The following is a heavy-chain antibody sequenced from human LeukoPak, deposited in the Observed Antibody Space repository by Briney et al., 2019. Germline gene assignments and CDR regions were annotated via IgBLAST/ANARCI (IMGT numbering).Heavy chain of an antibody. D-gene: IGHD5/OR15-5a*01. CDR3: ARIASTPPFTDY. J-gene: IGHJ4*02. CDR1: GFTFSSYA. Sequence: GGSLRLSCAASGFTFSSYAMHWVRQAPGKELEYVSAISSNGGGTYYANSVKGRFTISRDNSKNTLYLQMGSLRTEDMAVYYCARIASTPPFTDYWGQGTLVTVSS. V-gene: IGHV3-64*01. CDR2: ISSNGGGT.